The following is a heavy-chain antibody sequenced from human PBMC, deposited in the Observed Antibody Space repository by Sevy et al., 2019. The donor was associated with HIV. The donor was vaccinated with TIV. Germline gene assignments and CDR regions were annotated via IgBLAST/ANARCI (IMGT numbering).Heavy chain of an antibody. CDR1: GFTFSDYG. D-gene: IGHD6-13*01. V-gene: IGHV3-30*02. J-gene: IGHJ4*02. CDR3: AKNTASAGTGGFDY. CDR2: IGNDGSDK. Sequence: GGSLRLSCTVSGFTFSDYGMHWVRQTPGKGLEWVAFIGNDGSDKYFSDSVKGRFAISRDNSKNTLFLQMNSLRNEDTGIYYCAKNTASAGTGGFDYWGQGALLTVSS.